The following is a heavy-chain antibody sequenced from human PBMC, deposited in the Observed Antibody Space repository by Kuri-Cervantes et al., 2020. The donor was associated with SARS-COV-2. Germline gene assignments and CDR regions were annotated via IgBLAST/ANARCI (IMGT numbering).Heavy chain of an antibody. V-gene: IGHV3-21*01. D-gene: IGHD6-13*01. Sequence: GGSLRLSCAAPGFTFSSYSMDWVRQAPGKGLEWVSSISSSSSYIYYADSVKGRFTISRDNAKNSLYLQMNSLRAEDTAVYYCARDVAAGRAYYYYMDVWGKGTTITFSS. J-gene: IGHJ6*03. CDR2: ISSSSSYI. CDR3: ARDVAAGRAYYYYMDV. CDR1: GFTFSSYS.